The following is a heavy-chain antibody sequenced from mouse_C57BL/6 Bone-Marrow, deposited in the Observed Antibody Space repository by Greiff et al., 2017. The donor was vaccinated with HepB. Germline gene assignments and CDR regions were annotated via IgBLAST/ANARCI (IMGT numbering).Heavy chain of an antibody. Sequence: EVHLVESGGDLVKPGGSLKLSCAASGFTFSSYGMSWVRQTPDKRLEWVATISSGGSYTYYPDSVKGRFTISRDNAKNTLYLQMSSLKSEDTAMYYCARPYGNYVFYFDYWGQGTTRTVSS. J-gene: IGHJ2*01. D-gene: IGHD2-1*01. V-gene: IGHV5-6*01. CDR3: ARPYGNYVFYFDY. CDR2: ISSGGSYT. CDR1: GFTFSSYG.